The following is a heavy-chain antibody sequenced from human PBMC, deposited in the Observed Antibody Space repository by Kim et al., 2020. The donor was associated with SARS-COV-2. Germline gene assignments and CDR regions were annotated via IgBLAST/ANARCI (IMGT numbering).Heavy chain of an antibody. Sequence: PSFQGQVTISADKSISTAYLQWSSLKASDTAMYYCARLRDPELYYFDYWGQGTLVNVSS. J-gene: IGHJ4*02. V-gene: IGHV5-51*01. D-gene: IGHD1-7*01. CDR3: ARLRDPELYYFDY.